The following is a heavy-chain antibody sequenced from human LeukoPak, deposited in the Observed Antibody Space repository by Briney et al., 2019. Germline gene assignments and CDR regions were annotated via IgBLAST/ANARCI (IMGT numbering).Heavy chain of an antibody. CDR1: GFTFSSNG. J-gene: IGHJ4*02. CDR3: AKDQFSHSSGLGGWPVDY. D-gene: IGHD6-19*01. CDR2: ISYDGSNK. Sequence: GGSLRLSCAASGFTFSSNGMHWVRQAPGKGLEWVAVISYDGSNKYYADSVKGRFTISRDNSKNTLYLQMNSLRAEDTAVYYCAKDQFSHSSGLGGWPVDYWGQGTLVTVSS. V-gene: IGHV3-30*18.